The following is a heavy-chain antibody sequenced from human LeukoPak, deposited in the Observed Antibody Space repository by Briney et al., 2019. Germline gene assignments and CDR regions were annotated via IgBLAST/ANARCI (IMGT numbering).Heavy chain of an antibody. Sequence: GGSLRLSCAASGFTFSSYGMQWVRQAPGKGLEWVAVISYDGSNKYYADSVKGRFTISRDNSKNTLYLQMNSLRAEDTAVYYCAKEAIWFGEYDAFDIWGQGTMVTVSS. V-gene: IGHV3-30*18. CDR1: GFTFSSYG. J-gene: IGHJ3*02. CDR3: AKEAIWFGEYDAFDI. D-gene: IGHD3-10*01. CDR2: ISYDGSNK.